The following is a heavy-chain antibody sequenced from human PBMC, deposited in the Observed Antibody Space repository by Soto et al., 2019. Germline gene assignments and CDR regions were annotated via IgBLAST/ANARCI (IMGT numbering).Heavy chain of an antibody. Sequence: ETLSLTCAVYGGSFIGHSCTCIRHSPGKGLEWIGDINHSGRVNYSPSLKSRVTVSLDTSKNQFSLTLSAVTAADTAMYYCSTRAYDTNGYYRFDPWGQGTLVTVSS. V-gene: IGHV4-34*01. CDR2: INHSGRV. CDR1: GGSFIGHS. D-gene: IGHD3-22*01. J-gene: IGHJ5*01. CDR3: STRAYDTNGYYRFDP.